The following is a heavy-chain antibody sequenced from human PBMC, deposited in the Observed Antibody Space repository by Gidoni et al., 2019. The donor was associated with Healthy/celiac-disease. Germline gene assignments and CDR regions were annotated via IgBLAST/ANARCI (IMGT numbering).Heavy chain of an antibody. Sequence: QAQLVQSGAEVKTPGSSVKVPCKASGGTFSSYAISWVRQAPGQGLEWMGGIIPIFGTANYAQKFQGRVTITADESTSTAYMELSSLRSEDTAVYYCARGENSGGYWYFDLWGRGTLVTVSS. V-gene: IGHV1-69*01. CDR1: GGTFSSYA. CDR2: IIPIFGTA. J-gene: IGHJ2*01. CDR3: ARGENSGGYWYFDL. D-gene: IGHD1-26*01.